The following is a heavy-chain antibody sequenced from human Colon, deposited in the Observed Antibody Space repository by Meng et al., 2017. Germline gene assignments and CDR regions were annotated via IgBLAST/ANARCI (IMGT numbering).Heavy chain of an antibody. Sequence: EVVLVVSGLGSAPPDGSLTLPGAPSAFTFTSYWLHWVRQATGTGLMWVSRVGRDGNSTTYADSVKGRFIIYRDDSKSTLYLQMDSLRVEDKAVYYCARDIYNSGGKYFDLWGRGTLVTVSS. CDR1: AFTFTSYW. V-gene: IGHV3-74*01. J-gene: IGHJ2*01. CDR3: ARDIYNSGGKYFDL. CDR2: VGRDGNST. D-gene: IGHD2-15*01.